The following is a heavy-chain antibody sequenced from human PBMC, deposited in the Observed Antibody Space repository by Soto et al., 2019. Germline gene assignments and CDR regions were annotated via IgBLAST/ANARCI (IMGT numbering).Heavy chain of an antibody. CDR1: GGSVSSSSYY. CDR2: VYYSGST. D-gene: IGHD3-9*01. J-gene: IGHJ4*02. V-gene: IGHV4-39*01. Sequence: SETLSLTCTVSGGSVSSSSYYWGWVRQPPGKGLEWIGSVYYSGSTYYNPSLESRVTISVDKSKNQFSLKLMSLSAADTAVYFCGRLEGLATISYYFDYWGKGALVTVSS. CDR3: GRLEGLATISYYFDY.